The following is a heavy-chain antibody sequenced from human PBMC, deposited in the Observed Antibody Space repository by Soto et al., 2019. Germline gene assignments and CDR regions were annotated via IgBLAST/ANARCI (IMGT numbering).Heavy chain of an antibody. CDR1: GGSFSGYY. V-gene: IGHV4-34*01. D-gene: IGHD2-15*01. CDR3: ARKAPSQLLPSIDYYYYYMDV. Sequence: KQSQTLSLTCAVYGGSFSGYYWSWIRQPPGKGLEWIGEINHSGSTNYNPSLKSRVTISVDTSKNQFSLKLSSVTAADTAVYYCARKAPSQLLPSIDYYYYYMDVWGKGTTVTVSS. CDR2: INHSGST. J-gene: IGHJ6*03.